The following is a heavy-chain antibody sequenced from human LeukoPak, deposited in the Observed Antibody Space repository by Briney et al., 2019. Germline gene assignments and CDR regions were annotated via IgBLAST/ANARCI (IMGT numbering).Heavy chain of an antibody. Sequence: SQILSLTCAISGDSVSSNSAAWNWIRQSPSRGLEWLGRTYYRSKWYNDYAVSVKSRITVNPDTSKNQFSLQLNSVTPEDTAVYYCAGGYDYGPYYYYGMDVWGQGTTVTVSS. CDR3: AGGYDYGPYYYYGMDV. J-gene: IGHJ6*02. CDR2: TYYRSKWYN. V-gene: IGHV6-1*01. D-gene: IGHD5-12*01. CDR1: GDSVSSNSAA.